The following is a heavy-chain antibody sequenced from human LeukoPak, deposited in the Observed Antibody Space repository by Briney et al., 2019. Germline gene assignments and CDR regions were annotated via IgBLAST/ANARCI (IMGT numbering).Heavy chain of an antibody. V-gene: IGHV4-39*07. CDR3: AIEKDGGGSYIPSGY. J-gene: IGHJ4*02. Sequence: PSETLSLTCTVSGGSISSSSYYWGWIRQPPGKGLEWIGSIYYSGSTYYNPSLKSRVTMSVDTSKNQFSLKLSSVTAADTAVYYCAIEKDGGGSYIPSGYWGQGTLATVSS. CDR2: IYYSGST. CDR1: GGSISSSSYY. D-gene: IGHD2-15*01.